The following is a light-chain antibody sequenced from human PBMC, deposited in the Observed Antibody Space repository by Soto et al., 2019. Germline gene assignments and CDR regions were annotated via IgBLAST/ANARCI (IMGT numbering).Light chain of an antibody. J-gene: IGKJ1*01. CDR3: QHYGSSWT. V-gene: IGKV3-20*01. CDR2: GAS. Sequence: EIVLTQSPGTLSLSPGEKATLSCRASQSVSNSYLAWYQQTPGRAPRLLIYGASNRATGIPDRFSGRGSGTDFTLTITRLEHEDFAMYYCQHYGSSWTFGQGTKVENK. CDR1: QSVSNSY.